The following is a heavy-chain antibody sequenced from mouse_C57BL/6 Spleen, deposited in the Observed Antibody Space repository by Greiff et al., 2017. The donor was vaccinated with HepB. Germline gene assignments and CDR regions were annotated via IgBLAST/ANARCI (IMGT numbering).Heavy chain of an antibody. Sequence: LEESGPELVKPGASVKISCKASGYAFSSSWMNWVKQRPGKGLEWIGRIYPGDGDTNYNGKFKGKATLTADKSSSTAYMQLSSLTSEDSAVYFCARSLITTGAYWGQGTLVTVSA. V-gene: IGHV1-82*01. CDR2: IYPGDGDT. CDR1: GYAFSSSW. D-gene: IGHD1-1*01. J-gene: IGHJ3*01. CDR3: ARSLITTGAY.